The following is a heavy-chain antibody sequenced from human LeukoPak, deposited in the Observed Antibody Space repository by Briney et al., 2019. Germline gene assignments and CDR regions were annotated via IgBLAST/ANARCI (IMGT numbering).Heavy chain of an antibody. D-gene: IGHD2-15*01. J-gene: IGHJ4*02. Sequence: PSETLSLTCTVSGGSISSSSYYWGWIRQPPGMGLEWIGSIYYSGSTYYNPSLKSRVTISVDTSKNQFSLKLSSVTAADTAVYYCARVPVVVAATLFDYWGQGTLVTVSS. CDR1: GGSISSSSYY. V-gene: IGHV4-39*01. CDR2: IYYSGST. CDR3: ARVPVVVAATLFDY.